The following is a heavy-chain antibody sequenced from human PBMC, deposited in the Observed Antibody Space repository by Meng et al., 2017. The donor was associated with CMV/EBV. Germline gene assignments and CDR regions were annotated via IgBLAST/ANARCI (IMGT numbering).Heavy chain of an antibody. V-gene: IGHV3-30-3*01. D-gene: IGHD2-15*01. CDR2: ISYDVSSK. CDR1: GFSVSDYP. Sequence: GESLKISCAASGFSVSDYPMHWVRQAPGKGLEWVAVISYDVSSKYYTDSVKGRFTTTSDTSKNTLYLQMNSLRAEDTAVYYCASDVVALALVAPADYWGQGTLVTVSS. J-gene: IGHJ4*02. CDR3: ASDVVALALVAPADY.